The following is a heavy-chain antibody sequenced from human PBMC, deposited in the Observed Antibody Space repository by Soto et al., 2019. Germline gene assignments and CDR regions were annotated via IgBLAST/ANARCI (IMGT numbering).Heavy chain of an antibody. CDR2: IGLSSGSR. CDR1: GFHFRSYD. CDR3: FRDNGGMDV. V-gene: IGHV3-48*03. Sequence: EVQLVESGGGLVQPGGSLRLSCVTSGFHFRSYDMNWVRQAPGKGLEWVARIGLSSGSRYYADSVRGRFTISSDTAKDSVFLHINSLTVSDTAVYYSFRDNGGMDVCGQGTTVTVSS. J-gene: IGHJ6*02.